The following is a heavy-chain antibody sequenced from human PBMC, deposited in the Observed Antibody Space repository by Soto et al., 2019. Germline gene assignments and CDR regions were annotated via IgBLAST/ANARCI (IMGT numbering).Heavy chain of an antibody. CDR3: ARGISRGRVGNWFNP. V-gene: IGHV4-34*01. CDR1: GGPFSGYY. CDR2: MNPGVSS. D-gene: IGHD3-22*01. J-gene: IGHJ5*02. Sequence: QVLLQQWGAGLLEPSETLSLTCAVNGGPFSGYYWSWIRQPPGKGLEWIGEMNPGVSSNYNPSLKSRVTVSVDTSKKQFSLILTSVTAADTAVYYCARGISRGRVGNWFNPWGQGTLVTVSS.